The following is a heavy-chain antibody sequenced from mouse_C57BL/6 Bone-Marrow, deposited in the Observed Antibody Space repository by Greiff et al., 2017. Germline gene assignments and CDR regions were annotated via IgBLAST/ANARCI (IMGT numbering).Heavy chain of an antibody. CDR1: GYTFTSYW. D-gene: IGHD1-3*01. Sequence: VQLQQPGAELVRPGTSVKLSCKASGYTFTSYWMHWVKQRPGQGLEWIGVIDPSDSYTNYNQKFKGKATLTVDTSSSTAYMQLSSLTSEDSAVYYCARITYWGQGTTLTVSS. CDR2: IDPSDSYT. J-gene: IGHJ2*01. CDR3: ARITY. V-gene: IGHV1-59*01.